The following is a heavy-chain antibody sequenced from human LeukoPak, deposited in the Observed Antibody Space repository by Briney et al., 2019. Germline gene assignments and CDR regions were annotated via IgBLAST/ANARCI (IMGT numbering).Heavy chain of an antibody. V-gene: IGHV4-59*01. CDR1: GGSISSYY. J-gene: IGHJ3*01. CDR3: VRRVVVVTANDKSDAFDV. Sequence: SETLSLTCTVSGGSISSYYWNWIRQTPGEGLEWIGYIYYTGSSNDNPSLKSRVTISLDTSKNQFSLKLSSVTAADTAVYYCVRRVVVVTANDKSDAFDVWGQGTVVTVSS. D-gene: IGHD2-21*02. CDR2: IYYTGSS.